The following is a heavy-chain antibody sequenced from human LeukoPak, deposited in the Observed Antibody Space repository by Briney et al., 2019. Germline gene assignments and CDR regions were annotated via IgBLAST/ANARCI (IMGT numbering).Heavy chain of an antibody. J-gene: IGHJ4*02. Sequence: PGGSLRLSCAASGFTFSTYTIHWVRQAPGKGPMWVSRICPDGTVTNYADSVKARFSISRDNARNTVYLQMNSLRAEDTAVYYCVRDFRSADYWGQGTLVTVSS. CDR3: VRDFRSADY. CDR2: ICPDGTVT. CDR1: GFTFSTYT. V-gene: IGHV3-74*01.